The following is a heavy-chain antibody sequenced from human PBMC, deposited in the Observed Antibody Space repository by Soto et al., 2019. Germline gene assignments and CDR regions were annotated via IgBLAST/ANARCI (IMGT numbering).Heavy chain of an antibody. CDR3: AKDQGSRWYELDY. D-gene: IGHD6-13*01. CDR1: GFTFSNYA. V-gene: IGHV3-23*01. Sequence: EVQLLESGGGLVQPGGSLRLSCAASGFTFSNYAVTWVRQAPGKGLEWVSTISGSGGSTYYADSVKGRFTISRDNSKNTLYLQMNSLRAEDTAVYYGAKDQGSRWYELDYWGQGTLVTVSS. J-gene: IGHJ4*02. CDR2: ISGSGGST.